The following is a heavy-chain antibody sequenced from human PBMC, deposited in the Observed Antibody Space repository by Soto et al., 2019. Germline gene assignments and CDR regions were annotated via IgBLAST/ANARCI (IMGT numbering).Heavy chain of an antibody. D-gene: IGHD2-15*01. V-gene: IGHV4-4*07. CDR3: ARDYCSGRSCYSFACDI. Sequence: SETLSLTCTVSGGSISSYYWSWIRQPAGKGLEWIGRIYTSGSTNYNPSLKSRVTMSVDTSKNQFSLKLSSVTAADTAVYYCARDYCSGRSCYSFACDIWGQGTRFSVSS. J-gene: IGHJ3*02. CDR2: IYTSGST. CDR1: GGSISSYY.